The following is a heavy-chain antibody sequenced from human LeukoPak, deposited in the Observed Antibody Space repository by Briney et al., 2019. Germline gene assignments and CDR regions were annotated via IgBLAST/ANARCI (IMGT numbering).Heavy chain of an antibody. D-gene: IGHD2/OR15-2a*01. J-gene: IGHJ4*02. CDR3: AIRFRGTSGLYYFDS. Sequence: GGSLRLSCAASGFTFSSSAMSWVRQVPGKWLEWVSGISASGGSTSYADSVRGRFTISRDNSKNTLYLQMNSLRAEDTAVYYCAIRFRGTSGLYYFDSWGQGALVTVSS. CDR1: GFTFSSSA. V-gene: IGHV3-23*01. CDR2: ISASGGST.